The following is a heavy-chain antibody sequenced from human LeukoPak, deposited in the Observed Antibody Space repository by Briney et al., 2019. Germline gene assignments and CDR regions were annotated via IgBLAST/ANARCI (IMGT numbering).Heavy chain of an antibody. CDR3: ARQRNYNFVDY. CDR1: GYTFTTYW. V-gene: IGHV5-51*01. D-gene: IGHD1-7*01. Sequence: GESLKISCKGSGYTFTTYWIVWVRQMPGKGLEWMGVIYPGDSDTRYSPSFQGQVTISADKSISTAYLQWSSLKASDTAMYYCARQRNYNFVDYWGQGTLVTVSS. CDR2: IYPGDSDT. J-gene: IGHJ4*02.